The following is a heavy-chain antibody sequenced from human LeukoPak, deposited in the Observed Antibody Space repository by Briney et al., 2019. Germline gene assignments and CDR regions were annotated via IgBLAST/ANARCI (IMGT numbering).Heavy chain of an antibody. CDR3: TSGDYYYYYYMDV. J-gene: IGHJ6*03. V-gene: IGHV3-73*01. Sequence: GGSLKLSCAASGFTFSGSAMHWVRQASGKGLEWVGRIRSKANSYATAYAASVKGRFTISRDDSKNTAYLQMNSLKTEDTAVCYCTSGDYYYYYYMDVWGKGTTVTVSS. CDR2: IRSKANSYAT. CDR1: GFTFSGSA. D-gene: IGHD3-16*01.